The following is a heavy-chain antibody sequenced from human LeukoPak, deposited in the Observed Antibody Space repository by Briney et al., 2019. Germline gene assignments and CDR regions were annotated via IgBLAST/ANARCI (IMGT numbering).Heavy chain of an antibody. CDR1: GGTFSSYA. Sequence: SVKVSCKASGGTFSSYAISWVRQAPGQGLEWMGGIIPIFGTTNYAQKFQGRVTITADESPSTAYMELSSLRSEDTAVYYCARGVTMVRGVISNNYYYYYGKDVWGKGTTVTVSS. V-gene: IGHV1-69*13. CDR2: IIPIFGTT. D-gene: IGHD3-10*01. J-gene: IGHJ6*04. CDR3: ARGVTMVRGVISNNYYYYYGKDV.